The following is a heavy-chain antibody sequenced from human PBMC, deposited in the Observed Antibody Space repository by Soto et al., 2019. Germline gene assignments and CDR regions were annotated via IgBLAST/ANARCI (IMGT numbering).Heavy chain of an antibody. CDR3: ARERKFDFWRKGLNV. CDR1: GYTFTSYD. V-gene: IGHV1-8*01. Sequence: ASVKVSCKASGYTFTSYDINWVRQAPGQGLEWLGWMDPNSGSTGYAQNFQGRVTMTRNISINTAHMELSSLRSEDTAVYYCARERKFDFWRKGLNVWGQGTTVTISS. CDR2: MDPNSGST. D-gene: IGHD3-3*01. J-gene: IGHJ6*01.